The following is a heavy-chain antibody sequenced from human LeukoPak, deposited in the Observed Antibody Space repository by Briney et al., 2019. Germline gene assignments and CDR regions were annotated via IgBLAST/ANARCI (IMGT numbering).Heavy chain of an antibody. CDR3: AKDDTDTDFDY. CDR1: GFTFSSYG. CDR2: IWYDGSNK. V-gene: IGHV3-33*06. Sequence: GGSLRLSCAASGFTFSSYGMHWVRQAPGKGLEWVAVIWYDGSNKYYADSVKGRFTISRDNSKNTLYLQMNCLRAEDTAVYYCAKDDTDTDFDYWGQGTLVTVSP. J-gene: IGHJ4*02.